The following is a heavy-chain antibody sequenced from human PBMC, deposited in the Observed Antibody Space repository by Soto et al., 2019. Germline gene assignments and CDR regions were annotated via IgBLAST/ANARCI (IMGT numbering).Heavy chain of an antibody. D-gene: IGHD6-19*01. Sequence: QVQLVQSGAEVKKPGASVKVSCKASGYTFTSYGISWVRQAPGQGLEWMGWISAYNGNTNYAQKLQGRVTMTTDTSRGTAYMGLRGRGSDDTAVYYGARDLGYAGGIAVAGDLGYGGQGPLVTVSS. CDR2: ISAYNGNT. CDR3: ARDLGYAGGIAVAGDLGY. V-gene: IGHV1-18*04. CDR1: GYTFTSYG. J-gene: IGHJ4*02.